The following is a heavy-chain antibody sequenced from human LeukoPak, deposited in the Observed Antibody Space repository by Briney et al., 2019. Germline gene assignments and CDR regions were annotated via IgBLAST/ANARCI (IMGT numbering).Heavy chain of an antibody. Sequence: ASVRVSCKASGYTFTSYDINWVRQATGQGLEWMGWMNPNSGNTGYAQKFQGRVTITRNTSISTAYMELSSLRSEDTAVYYCARAQKIFGVVTDFDPWGQGTLVTVSS. J-gene: IGHJ5*02. D-gene: IGHD3-3*01. CDR2: MNPNSGNT. CDR3: ARAQKIFGVVTDFDP. V-gene: IGHV1-8*03. CDR1: GYTFTSYD.